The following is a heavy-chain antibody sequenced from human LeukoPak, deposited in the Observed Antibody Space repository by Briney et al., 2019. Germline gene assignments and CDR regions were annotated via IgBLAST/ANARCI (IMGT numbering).Heavy chain of an antibody. CDR1: GYTFSSYY. Sequence: ASVKVSCKASGYTFSSYYMHWLRQAPGQGLEWRGIINPSGGSTSYAQKLQGRVTMTTDTSTSTAYMELRSLRSDDTAVYYCARDGVGATRDAFDIWGQGTMVTVSS. J-gene: IGHJ3*02. CDR2: INPSGGST. D-gene: IGHD1-26*01. CDR3: ARDGVGATRDAFDI. V-gene: IGHV1-46*01.